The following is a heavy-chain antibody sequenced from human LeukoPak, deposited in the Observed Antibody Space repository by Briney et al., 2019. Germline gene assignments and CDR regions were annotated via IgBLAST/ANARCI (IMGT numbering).Heavy chain of an antibody. D-gene: IGHD4-17*01. CDR3: AKITKATTPNY. CDR2: ITDSGRKT. J-gene: IGHJ4*02. CDR1: GLTFSNYA. V-gene: IGHV3-23*01. Sequence: HPGGSLRLSCAASGLTFSNYAMNWVRQASGKGLEWVSGITDSGRKTYYADSVKGRFSISRDNSRNTVYLQMGDLRAEDTAVYYCAKITKATTPNYWGQGTLVTVSS.